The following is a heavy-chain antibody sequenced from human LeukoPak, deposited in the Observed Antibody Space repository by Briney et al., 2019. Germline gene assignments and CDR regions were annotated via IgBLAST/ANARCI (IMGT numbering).Heavy chain of an antibody. CDR2: INHSGST. V-gene: IGHV4-34*01. Sequence: SETLSLTCAVYGGSFSGYYWSWIRQPPGKGLEWIGEINHSGSTNYNPSLKSRVTISVDTSKNQFSLKLSSVTAADTAVYYCARGVSSSWSEYLQHWGQGTLVTVSS. CDR1: GGSFSGYY. J-gene: IGHJ1*01. CDR3: ARGVSSSWSEYLQH. D-gene: IGHD6-13*01.